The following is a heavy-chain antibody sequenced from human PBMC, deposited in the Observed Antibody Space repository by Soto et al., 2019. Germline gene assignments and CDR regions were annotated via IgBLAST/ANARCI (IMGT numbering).Heavy chain of an antibody. CDR2: IKLDASEK. D-gene: IGHD3-10*01. V-gene: IGHV3-7*01. J-gene: IGHJ2*01. CDR1: GCSLRYYW. Sequence: EVWLRLSGAASGCSLRYYWRGWVGQAQGKGREWLATIKLDASEKKDVCSVKGRFTLSRDNAKSSVYLQMDSLRAENTAVYYGVGDSGYRSETPVSHKLDFWGHG. CDR3: VGDSGYRSETPVSHKLDF.